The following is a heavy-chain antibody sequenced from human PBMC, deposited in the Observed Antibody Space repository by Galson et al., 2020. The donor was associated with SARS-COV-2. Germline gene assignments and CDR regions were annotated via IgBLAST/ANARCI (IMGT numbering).Heavy chain of an antibody. CDR3: ARQQGPDDYGDYVGIYYYYGMDV. V-gene: IGHV3-23*01. J-gene: IGHJ6*02. CDR2: ISGNSVTT. Sequence: TGGSLRLSCAASGFTFSTYAMNWVRQAPGKGLEWVSGISGNSVTTYYADSVKGRFTISRDSSKNTLYLQMNSLRAEDTAVYYCARQQGPDDYGDYVGIYYYYGMDVWGQGTTVTVSS. D-gene: IGHD4-17*01. CDR1: GFTFSTYA.